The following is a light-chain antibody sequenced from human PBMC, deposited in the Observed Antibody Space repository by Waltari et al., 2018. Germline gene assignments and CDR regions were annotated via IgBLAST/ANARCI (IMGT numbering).Light chain of an antibody. CDR2: KAS. V-gene: IGKV1-5*03. J-gene: IGKJ4*01. CDR1: QSISNW. Sequence: CRASQSISNWLAWYQQEPGKAPNLLIYKASTLESRVPSRFSGSGSGTEFTLTISSLQPDDFATYYCQQYNSYSLLTFGGGTKVEIK. CDR3: QQYNSYSLLT.